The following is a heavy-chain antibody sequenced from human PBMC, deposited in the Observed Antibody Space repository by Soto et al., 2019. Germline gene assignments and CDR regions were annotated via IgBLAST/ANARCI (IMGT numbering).Heavy chain of an antibody. CDR3: ALYCSSTSCYPDGMDV. D-gene: IGHD2-2*01. J-gene: IGHJ6*02. CDR2: IYYSGST. CDR1: GDSIRSYY. Sequence: PSETLSLTCTVAGDSIRSYYWSWIRQPPGKGLEWIGYIYYSGSTNYNPSLKSRVTISVDTSKNQFSLKLSSVTAADTAVYYCALYCSSTSCYPDGMDVWGQGTTVTVSS. V-gene: IGHV4-59*01.